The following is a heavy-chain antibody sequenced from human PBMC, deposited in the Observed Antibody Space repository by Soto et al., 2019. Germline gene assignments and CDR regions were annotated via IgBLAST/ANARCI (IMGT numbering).Heavy chain of an antibody. J-gene: IGHJ4*02. CDR3: ESRRDGFPD. CDR2: INWKSDI. CDR1: GFTFDDNA. Sequence: PGGSLRLSCAVSGFTFDDNAMHWVRQAPEKGLEWVSGINWKSDIGYADSVKGRFTISRDNAENSLYLQMNSLRAEDTALYYCESRRDGFPDWGRGTLVTVSS. V-gene: IGHV3-9*01. D-gene: IGHD3-10*01.